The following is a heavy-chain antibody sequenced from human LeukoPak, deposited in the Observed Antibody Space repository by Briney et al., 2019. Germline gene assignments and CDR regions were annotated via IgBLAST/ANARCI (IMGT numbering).Heavy chain of an antibody. V-gene: IGHV3-74*01. D-gene: IGHD3-16*01. CDR3: ARGNWGPEF. Sequence: GGSLRLSCVVSGFNLNSFYMDWVRQAPGKGVVWVSGIRKDGTSTGYADSVQGRFSISRETDKNTVYLQMNSLRPDDTGVYFCARGNWGPEFWGQGTLVTVSS. CDR2: IRKDGTST. J-gene: IGHJ4*02. CDR1: GFNLNSFY.